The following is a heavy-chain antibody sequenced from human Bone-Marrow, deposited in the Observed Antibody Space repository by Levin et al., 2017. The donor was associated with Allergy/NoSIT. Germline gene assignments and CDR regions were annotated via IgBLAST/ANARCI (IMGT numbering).Heavy chain of an antibody. J-gene: IGHJ5*02. V-gene: IGHV4-34*01. Sequence: SQTLSLTCAVYGGSFSGYYWSWIRPPPGKGLEWIGEINHSGSTNYNPSLKSRVTISVDTSKNQFSLKLSSVTAADTAVYYCARGLLYALYYYDSSGAHYGVWFDPWGQGTLVTVSS. CDR1: GGSFSGYY. CDR2: INHSGST. CDR3: ARGLLYALYYYDSSGAHYGVWFDP. D-gene: IGHD3-22*01.